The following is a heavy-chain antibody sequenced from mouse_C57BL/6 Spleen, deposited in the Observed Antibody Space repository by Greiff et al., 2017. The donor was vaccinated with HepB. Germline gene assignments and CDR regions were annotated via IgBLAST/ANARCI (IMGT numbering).Heavy chain of an antibody. D-gene: IGHD2-5*01. J-gene: IGHJ2*01. CDR2: IYPGSGNT. CDR1: GYTFTDYY. V-gene: IGHV1-76*01. Sequence: VQLQQSGAELVRPGASVKLSCKASGYTFTDYYINWVKQRPGQGLEWIARIYPGSGNTYYNEKFKGKATLTAEKSSSTAYMQLSSLTSEDSAVYFCARSAYSNYVDYWGQGTTLTVSS. CDR3: ARSAYSNYVDY.